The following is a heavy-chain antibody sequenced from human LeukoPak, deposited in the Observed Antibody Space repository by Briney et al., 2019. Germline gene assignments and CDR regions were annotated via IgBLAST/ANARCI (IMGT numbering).Heavy chain of an antibody. D-gene: IGHD6-6*01. CDR1: GGTFSSYA. V-gene: IGHV1-69*13. CDR3: AMEYSSSSGWGYYYYYMDV. J-gene: IGHJ6*03. CDR2: IIPIFGTA. Sequence: SSVKVSCKASGGTFSSYAISWVRQAPGQGLEWMGGIIPIFGTANYAQKFQGRVTITADESTSTAYMELSSLRSEDTAVYYCAMEYSSSSGWGYYYYYMDVWGKGTTVTVSS.